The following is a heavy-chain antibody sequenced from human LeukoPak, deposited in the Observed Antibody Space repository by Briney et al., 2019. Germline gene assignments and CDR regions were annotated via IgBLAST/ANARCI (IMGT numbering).Heavy chain of an antibody. CDR3: ARDGYCSGGSCTGGLDY. CDR1: GFPFRSYW. J-gene: IGHJ4*02. D-gene: IGHD2-15*01. Sequence: GSLQLSCAASGFPFRSYWMDGGRQAPGKGREGVANIKQEGREMYYRASVKGRFTISRDNAKNSLFRGGSSLRAEDTAVYYCARDGYCSGGSCTGGLDYWGQGTLVTVSS. CDR2: IKQEGREM. V-gene: IGHV3-7*01.